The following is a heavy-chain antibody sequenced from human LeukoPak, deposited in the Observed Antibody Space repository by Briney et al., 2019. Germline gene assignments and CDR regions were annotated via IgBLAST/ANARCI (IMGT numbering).Heavy chain of an antibody. CDR2: IYYSGST. CDR1: GGSISSGGYY. CDR3: ARXXXXXXXQNWFXP. V-gene: IGHV4-31*03. Sequence: SETLSLTCTVSGGSISSGGYYWSWIRQHPGKGLEWIGYIYYSGSTYYNPSLKSRVTISVDTSKNQFSLKLSSVTAADTAVYYCARXXXXXXXQNWFXPWGQGT. J-gene: IGHJ5*02.